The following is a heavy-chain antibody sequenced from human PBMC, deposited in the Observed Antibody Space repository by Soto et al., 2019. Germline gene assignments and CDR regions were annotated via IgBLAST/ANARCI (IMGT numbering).Heavy chain of an antibody. CDR3: ARKLGPTEYYFVMDV. D-gene: IGHD7-27*01. V-gene: IGHV3-21*06. CDR1: GFTFSSYS. J-gene: IGHJ6*02. Sequence: GSLRLSCPVSGFTFSSYSMNWVRQAPGKGLEWVSSISSSSSYIYYADSVKGRFTISRDNAKNSLYLQMNSLRAEDTAVYYCARKLGPTEYYFVMDVWGQGTTVTVSS. CDR2: ISSSSSYI.